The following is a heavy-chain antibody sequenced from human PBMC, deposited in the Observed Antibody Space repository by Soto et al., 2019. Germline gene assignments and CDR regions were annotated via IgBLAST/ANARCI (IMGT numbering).Heavy chain of an antibody. V-gene: IGHV4-59*01. Sequence: SETLSLTCTVSGGSISSYYWSWIRQPPGKGLEWIGYIYYSGSTNYNPSLKSRVTISVDTSKNQFSLKLSSVTAADTAVYYCARVLIPTFRFPIVVVPAAMPPTDYYMDVWGKGTTVTVSS. CDR2: IYYSGST. J-gene: IGHJ6*03. CDR1: GGSISSYY. CDR3: ARVLIPTFRFPIVVVPAAMPPTDYYMDV. D-gene: IGHD2-2*01.